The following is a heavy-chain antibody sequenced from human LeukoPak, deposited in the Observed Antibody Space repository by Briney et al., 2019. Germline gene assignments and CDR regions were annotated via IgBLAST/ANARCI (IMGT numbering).Heavy chain of an antibody. CDR1: GISFDDYA. CDR3: AKATVTDVGYFDY. Sequence: GRSLRLSCAASGISFDDYAMHWVRQAPGKGLEWVSGISWNSGSIGYADSVKGRFTIPRDNAKNSLYLQMNSLRAEDTALYYCAKATVTDVGYFDYWGQGTLVIVSS. D-gene: IGHD4-17*01. CDR2: ISWNSGSI. V-gene: IGHV3-9*01. J-gene: IGHJ4*02.